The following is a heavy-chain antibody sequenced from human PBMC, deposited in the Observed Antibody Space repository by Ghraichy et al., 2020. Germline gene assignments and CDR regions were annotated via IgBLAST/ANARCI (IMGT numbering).Heavy chain of an antibody. D-gene: IGHD6-13*01. CDR2: IYYSGST. V-gene: IGHV4-59*01. Sequence: SETLSLTCTVSGGSISSYYWSWIRQPPGKGLEWIGYIYYSGSTNYNPSLKSRVTISVDTSKNQFSLKLSSVTAADTAVYYCARDRGIAAAGTGASDAFDIWGQGTMVTVSS. CDR1: GGSISSYY. CDR3: ARDRGIAAAGTGASDAFDI. J-gene: IGHJ3*02.